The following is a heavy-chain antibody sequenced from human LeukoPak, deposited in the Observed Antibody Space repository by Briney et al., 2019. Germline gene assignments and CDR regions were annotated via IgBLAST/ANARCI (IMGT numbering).Heavy chain of an antibody. J-gene: IGHJ5*02. CDR2: IYYNGGT. CDR3: VRGSSSTWFDTGSLDR. Sequence: SETLSLTCTVSGDSISSYYWNWIRQPPGKGLEWIGYIYYNGGTNYNPSLKSRVTISVDTSKNQFSLRLSSVTAADTAVYYCVRGSSSTWFDTGSLDRWGQGTLVTVSS. V-gene: IGHV4-59*01. CDR1: GDSISSYY. D-gene: IGHD6-13*01.